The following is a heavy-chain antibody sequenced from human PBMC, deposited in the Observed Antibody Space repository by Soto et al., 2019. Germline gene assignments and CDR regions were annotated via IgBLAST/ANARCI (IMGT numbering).Heavy chain of an antibody. CDR2: ISYDGSNK. Sequence: GGSLRLSCAASGFTFSSYAMHWVRQAPGKGLEWVAVISYDGSNKYYADSVKGRFTISRDNSKNTLYLQMNSLRAEDTAVYYCVRDYHNLPAEAGWDWFDPWGQGTLVTVSS. D-gene: IGHD6-13*01. V-gene: IGHV3-30-3*01. CDR3: VRDYHNLPAEAGWDWFDP. J-gene: IGHJ5*02. CDR1: GFTFSSYA.